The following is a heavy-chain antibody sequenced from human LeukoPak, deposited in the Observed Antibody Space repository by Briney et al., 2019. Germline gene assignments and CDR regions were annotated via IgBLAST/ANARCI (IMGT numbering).Heavy chain of an antibody. J-gene: IGHJ4*02. V-gene: IGHV1-69*13. CDR1: GGTFSSYA. CDR2: IIPIFGTA. D-gene: IGHD4-11*01. Sequence: SVKVSCKASGGTFSSYAISWVRQAPGQGLEWMGGIIPIFGTANYAQKFQGRVTITADESTSTAYMELSSLRSEGTAVYYCASREGTVTTFDYWGQGTLVTVSS. CDR3: ASREGTVTTFDY.